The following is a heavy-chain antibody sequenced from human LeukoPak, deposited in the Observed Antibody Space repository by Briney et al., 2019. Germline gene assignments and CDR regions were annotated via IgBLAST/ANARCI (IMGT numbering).Heavy chain of an antibody. J-gene: IGHJ4*02. CDR2: ISSNGGST. Sequence: PGGSLRLSCAASGFTFDDYAMHWVRQAPGKGLEYVSAISSNGGSTYYANSVKGRFTISRDNSKNTLYLQMGSLRAEDMAVYYCAKIAAAGTTMYYFDYWGQGTLVTVSS. D-gene: IGHD6-13*01. CDR3: AKIAAAGTTMYYFDY. CDR1: GFTFDDYA. V-gene: IGHV3-64*01.